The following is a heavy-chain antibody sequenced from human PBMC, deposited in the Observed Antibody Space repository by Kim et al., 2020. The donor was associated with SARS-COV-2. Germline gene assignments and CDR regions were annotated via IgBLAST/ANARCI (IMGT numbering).Heavy chain of an antibody. D-gene: IGHD2-2*01. J-gene: IGHJ4*02. Sequence: SETLSLTCTVSGGSISSSSYYWGWIRQPPGKGLEWIGSIYYSGSTYYNPSLKSRVTISVDTSKNQFSLKLSSVTAADTAVYYCARRGYQLLFGKQAFDYWGQGTLDTVSS. V-gene: IGHV4-39*01. CDR2: IYYSGST. CDR3: ARRGYQLLFGKQAFDY. CDR1: GGSISSSSYY.